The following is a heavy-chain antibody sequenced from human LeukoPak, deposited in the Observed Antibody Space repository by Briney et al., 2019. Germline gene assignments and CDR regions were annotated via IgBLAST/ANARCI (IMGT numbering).Heavy chain of an antibody. D-gene: IGHD6-19*01. Sequence: GGSLRLSCAASGFKFRDYYMSWIRQAPGKGLEWISYITMSGSVIQYSSSVKGRFTTSRDNARNSLYLQMDSLRADDTAVYYCARGGWSRGWFDPWGQGTLVTVSS. CDR3: ARGGWSRGWFDP. CDR2: ITMSGSVI. J-gene: IGHJ5*02. CDR1: GFKFRDYY. V-gene: IGHV3-11*01.